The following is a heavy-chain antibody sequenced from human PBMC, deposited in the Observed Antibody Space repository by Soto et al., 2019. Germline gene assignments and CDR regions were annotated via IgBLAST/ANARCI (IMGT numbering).Heavy chain of an antibody. V-gene: IGHV6-1*01. CDR3: SREAYHSGVDF. CDR2: IYYRANWFN. Sequence: SQTLSLTCAISGDSVSSNIGAWTWIRQSPSRGLEWLGRIYYRANWFNEYAVSVQSRITINPDTSKNQFSLHLNSVTPEDTALYYCSREAYHSGVDFWGQGTSVTVSS. J-gene: IGHJ6*02. CDR1: GDSVSSNIGA.